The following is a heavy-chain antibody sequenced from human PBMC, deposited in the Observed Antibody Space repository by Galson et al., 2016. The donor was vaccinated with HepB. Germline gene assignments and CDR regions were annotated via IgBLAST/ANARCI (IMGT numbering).Heavy chain of an antibody. D-gene: IGHD6-19*01. CDR2: TNNANGNT. J-gene: IGHJ4*02. Sequence: SVKVSCKASGYTFTRYAIHWVRQAPGQRLEWMGWTNNANGNTEYSQSFQGRVTFTRDTFASTAYMELSSLRSEDTAVYYCARDGGSGWSRLWWGQGTLVAVSS. V-gene: IGHV1-3*04. CDR1: GYTFTRYA. CDR3: ARDGGSGWSRLW.